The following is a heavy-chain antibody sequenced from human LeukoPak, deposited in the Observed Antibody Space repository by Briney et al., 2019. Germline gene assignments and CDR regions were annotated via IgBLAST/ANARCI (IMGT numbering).Heavy chain of an antibody. Sequence: SQTLSLTCTVSGGSISSGDYYWSWIRQPPGKGLEWIGYIYYSGSTYYHPSLKSRVTISVDTSKNQFSLKLSSVTAADTAVYYCARYCSSTSCFFDAFDIWSQGTVVTVSS. CDR1: GGSISSGDYY. D-gene: IGHD2-2*01. V-gene: IGHV4-30-4*08. J-gene: IGHJ3*02. CDR2: IYYSGST. CDR3: ARYCSSTSCFFDAFDI.